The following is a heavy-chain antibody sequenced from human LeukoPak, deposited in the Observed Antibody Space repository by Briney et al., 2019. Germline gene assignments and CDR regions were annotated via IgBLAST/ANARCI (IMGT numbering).Heavy chain of an antibody. J-gene: IGHJ4*02. D-gene: IGHD6-19*01. CDR1: GFTFSDYY. V-gene: IGHV3-11*01. CDR3: ASNPRGYSSGMAQDY. CDR2: ISSSGSTI. Sequence: NPGGSLRLSCAASGFTFSDYYMSWIRQAPGKGLEWVSYISSSGSTIYYADSVKGRFPISRDNAKNSLYLQMNSLRAEDSAVYYCASNPRGYSSGMAQDYWGQGILVTVSS.